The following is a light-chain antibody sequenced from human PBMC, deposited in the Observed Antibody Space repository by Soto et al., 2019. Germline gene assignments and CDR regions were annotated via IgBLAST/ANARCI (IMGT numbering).Light chain of an antibody. V-gene: IGKV3-11*01. J-gene: IGKJ1*01. CDR2: DAS. CDR3: QQRSNWLS. Sequence: EIVMTQSPATLSVSPGGRATLSCRASQSISDTLAWYQQKPGQAPRLLIYDASNRATGIPARFSGSGSATDFTLTISSLAPEDFAVYYCQQRSNWLSFGQGTKVDI. CDR1: QSISDT.